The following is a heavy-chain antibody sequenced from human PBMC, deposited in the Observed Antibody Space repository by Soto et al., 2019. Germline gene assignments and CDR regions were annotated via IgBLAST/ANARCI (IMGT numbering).Heavy chain of an antibody. Sequence: QVQLVESGGGVVQPGRSLRLACAASGFTFSNYGMHWVRQAAGKGLEWVAVIWYDGSNENYADSVKGRFTISRDNSKNTMYLQINSLRAEDTAVYYCTRVTYYSGNSFHYFDNWGQGTLVTVSS. CDR2: IWYDGSNE. CDR1: GFTFSNYG. CDR3: TRVTYYSGNSFHYFDN. D-gene: IGHD4-4*01. V-gene: IGHV3-33*01. J-gene: IGHJ4*02.